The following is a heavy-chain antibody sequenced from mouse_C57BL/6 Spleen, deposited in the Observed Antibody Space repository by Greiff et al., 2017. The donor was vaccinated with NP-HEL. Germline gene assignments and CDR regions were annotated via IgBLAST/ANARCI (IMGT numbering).Heavy chain of an antibody. Sequence: QVQLQQSGAELVRPGASVKLSCKASGYTFTDYYINWVKQRPGQGLEWIARIYPGSGNTYYNEKFKGKATLTAEKSSSTAYMQLSSLTSEDSAVYYCARQLRPLFDYWGQGTTLTVSS. J-gene: IGHJ2*01. CDR1: GYTFTDYY. CDR2: IYPGSGNT. D-gene: IGHD3-2*02. CDR3: ARQLRPLFDY. V-gene: IGHV1-76*01.